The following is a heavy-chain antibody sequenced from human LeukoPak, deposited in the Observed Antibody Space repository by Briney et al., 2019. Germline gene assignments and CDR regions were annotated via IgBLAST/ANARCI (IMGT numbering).Heavy chain of an antibody. CDR3: ATNIPHYCSSTSCQPSYYYYYYMDV. Sequence: ASVKVSCKASGYTFTGYYIHWVRQAPGQGLEWMGWINPNSGGTNYAQKFQGRVTMTRDTSISTAYMELSRLRSDDTAVYYCATNIPHYCSSTSCQPSYYYYYYMDVWGKGTTVTVSS. CDR2: INPNSGGT. V-gene: IGHV1-2*02. J-gene: IGHJ6*03. D-gene: IGHD2-2*01. CDR1: GYTFTGYY.